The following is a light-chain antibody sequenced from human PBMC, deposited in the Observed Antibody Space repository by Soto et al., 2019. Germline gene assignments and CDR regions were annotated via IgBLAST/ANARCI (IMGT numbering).Light chain of an antibody. CDR3: LQVNVYPST. CDR1: QGISSY. J-gene: IGKJ4*01. CDR2: DAS. Sequence: IQLTQSPSSLSASVGDRVTITCRASQGISSYLGWYQQKPGKAPNLLIYDASTLHSGVPSRFTGVGSGTDFTLTISSLQPEDFAAYYCLQVNVYPSTFGGGNKVEIK. V-gene: IGKV1-9*01.